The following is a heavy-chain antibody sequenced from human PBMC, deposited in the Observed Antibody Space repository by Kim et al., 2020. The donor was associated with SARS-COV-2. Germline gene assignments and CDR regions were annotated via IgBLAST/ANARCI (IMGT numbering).Heavy chain of an antibody. CDR1: GGSISSGGYY. CDR2: IYYSGST. Sequence: SETLSLTCTVSGGSISSGGYYWSWIRQHPGKGLEWIGYIYYSGSTYYNPSLKSRVTISVDTSKNQFSLKLSSVTAADTAVYYCARDPQLPRWGGFDPWGQGTLVTVSS. V-gene: IGHV4-31*03. CDR3: ARDPQLPRWGGFDP. J-gene: IGHJ5*02. D-gene: IGHD2-2*01.